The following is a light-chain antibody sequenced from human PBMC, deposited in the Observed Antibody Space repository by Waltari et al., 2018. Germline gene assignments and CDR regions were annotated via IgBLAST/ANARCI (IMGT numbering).Light chain of an antibody. V-gene: IGKV1-39*01. J-gene: IGKJ5*01. CDR3: QQTYSTPIT. CDR1: QSISSY. Sequence: DIQMTQTPFSLSASVGDRVTITCRASQSISSYLNWYQQKPGKAPKLPIYAASSLQSGVPSRFSGSGSGTDFTLTISSLQPEDFATYYCQQTYSTPITFGQGTRLEIK. CDR2: AAS.